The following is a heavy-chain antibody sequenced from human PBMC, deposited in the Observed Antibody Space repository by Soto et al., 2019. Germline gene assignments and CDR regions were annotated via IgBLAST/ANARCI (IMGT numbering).Heavy chain of an antibody. D-gene: IGHD1-26*01. V-gene: IGHV3-74*01. CDR1: GFTFSSHW. CDR2: INSDGSTT. Sequence: EVQLVESGRGLVQPGGSLRLSCAASGFTFSSHWMHWVRQVPGKGLVWVSRINSDGSTTTYADSVKGRFTISRDNAKNTLYLLMNSLRAEDTAVYSCARGQEGGSYFLAFDIWGQGTMVTVSS. J-gene: IGHJ3*02. CDR3: ARGQEGGSYFLAFDI.